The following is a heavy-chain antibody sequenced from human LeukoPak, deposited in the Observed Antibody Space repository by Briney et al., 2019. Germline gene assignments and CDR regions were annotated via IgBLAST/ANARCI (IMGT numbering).Heavy chain of an antibody. V-gene: IGHV3-48*03. CDR3: VREFTSHTCGFDAFHI. CDR2: ISGGGGTI. Sequence: PGVSLRLSCVVSGFTFSSYEMDWVGQAPGKGLVWMSYISGGGGTIYYADSVRGRFTISRDNSKNTLYLQMSGLSAEDTAVYYCVREFTSHTCGFDAFHIWGQGTPVTVSS. CDR1: GFTFSSYE. J-gene: IGHJ3*02. D-gene: IGHD2-21*01.